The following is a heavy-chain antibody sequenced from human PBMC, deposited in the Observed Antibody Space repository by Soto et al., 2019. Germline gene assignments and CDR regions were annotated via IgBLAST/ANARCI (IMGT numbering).Heavy chain of an antibody. D-gene: IGHD7-27*01. CDR3: ATDVVRSTGGDS. CDR1: GGTFTTSS. CDR2: IIPIFSKT. Sequence: QVQLVQSGAEVKEPGSSVKVSCKTSGGTFTTSSFVWVRQGPGQGLEWIGGIIPIFSKTNLAPKFQGRVTFTADESTRTVYMELSSLRSEDTAIYYCATDVVRSTGGDSWGQGTLVTVSS. J-gene: IGHJ4*02. V-gene: IGHV1-69*01.